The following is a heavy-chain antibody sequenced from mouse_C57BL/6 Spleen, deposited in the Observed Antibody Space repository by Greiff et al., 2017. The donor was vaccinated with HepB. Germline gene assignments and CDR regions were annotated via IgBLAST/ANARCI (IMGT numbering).Heavy chain of an antibody. CDR1: GFTFSDYY. Sequence: EVNLVESGGGLVQPGGSLKLSCAASGFTFSDYYMYWVRQTPEKRLEWVAYISNGGGSTYYPDTVKGRFTISRDNAKNTLYLQMSRLKSEDTAMYYCARHGVRYFDVWGTGTTVTVSS. J-gene: IGHJ1*03. V-gene: IGHV5-12*01. CDR3: ARHGVRYFDV. D-gene: IGHD2-14*01. CDR2: ISNGGGST.